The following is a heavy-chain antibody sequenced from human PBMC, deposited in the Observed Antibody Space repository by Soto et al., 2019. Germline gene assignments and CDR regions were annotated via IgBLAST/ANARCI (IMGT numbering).Heavy chain of an antibody. J-gene: IGHJ6*02. CDR2: ISSSSSYI. CDR1: GFTFSSYS. Sequence: SLRLSCAASGFTFSSYSMNWVRQAPGKGLEWVSSISSSSSYIYYADSVKGRFTISRDNAKNSLYLQMNSLRAEDTAVYYCATTFLDFWSGYGYYYYGMDVWGQGTTVTVSS. CDR3: ATTFLDFWSGYGYYYYGMDV. D-gene: IGHD3-3*01. V-gene: IGHV3-21*01.